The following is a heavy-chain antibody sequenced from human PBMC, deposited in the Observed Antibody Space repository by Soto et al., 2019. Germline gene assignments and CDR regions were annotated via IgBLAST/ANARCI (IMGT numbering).Heavy chain of an antibody. CDR2: IWYDGSNK. CDR1: GFTFSSYG. D-gene: IGHD2-15*01. J-gene: IGHJ4*02. V-gene: IGHV3-33*01. Sequence: QVQLVESGGGVVQPGRSLRLSCAASGFTFSSYGMHWVRQAPGKGLEWVAVIWYDGSNKYYADSVKGRFTISRDNSKNTLLLKMNSPSAEDTGVYYCARSYCSGGSCYRGPFDYWGQGTLVTVSS. CDR3: ARSYCSGGSCYRGPFDY.